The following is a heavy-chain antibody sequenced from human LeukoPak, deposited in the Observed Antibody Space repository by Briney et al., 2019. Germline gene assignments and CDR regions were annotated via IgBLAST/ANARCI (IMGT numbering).Heavy chain of an antibody. D-gene: IGHD3-10*01. CDR3: ARQKPYGSGSHYNWFDP. Sequence: PSGTLSLTCAVCGDSISSSNWWSWVRLPPGKGLECIGEIYHSGSTNYNPSLKSRVTISVDKSKNQFSLKLGSVTAADTAVYYCARQKPYGSGSHYNWFDPWGQGTLVTVSS. V-gene: IGHV4-4*02. CDR2: IYHSGST. J-gene: IGHJ5*02. CDR1: GDSISSSNW.